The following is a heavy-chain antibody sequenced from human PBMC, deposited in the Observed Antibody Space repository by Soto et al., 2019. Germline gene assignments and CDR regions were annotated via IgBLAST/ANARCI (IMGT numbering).Heavy chain of an antibody. CDR2: IRDSGST. CDR3: ARAMANYFDY. V-gene: IGHV4-31*03. Sequence: QVQLQESGPGLVKPSQTLSVTCTVSGGSVSSDDYSWSWIRQHPGKGLERIGYIRDSGSTYYNPSREGRVTISVDTSKNQFSLRLRSVTAADTAVYYCARAMANYFDYWGQGTLVTASS. D-gene: IGHD2-8*01. CDR1: GGSVSSDDYS. J-gene: IGHJ4*02.